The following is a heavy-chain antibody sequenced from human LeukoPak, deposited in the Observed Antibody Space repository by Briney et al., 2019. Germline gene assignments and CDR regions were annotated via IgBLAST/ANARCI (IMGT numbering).Heavy chain of an antibody. CDR2: INWNGGSV. CDR3: AKGGSYYYDYMDV. CDR1: GFSFNDYA. D-gene: IGHD3-16*01. V-gene: IGHV3-9*03. Sequence: GGSLRLSCAASGFSFNDYARLWVRQAPGKGLEWVSGINWNGGSVGYADSVKGRFTISRDNAKNSLYLQMNSLTTEDMALYYCAKGGSYYYDYMDVWGKGTTVTVSS. J-gene: IGHJ6*03.